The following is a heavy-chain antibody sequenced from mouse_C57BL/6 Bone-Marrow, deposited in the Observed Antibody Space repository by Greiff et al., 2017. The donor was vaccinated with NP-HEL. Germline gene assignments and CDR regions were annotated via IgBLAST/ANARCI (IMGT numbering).Heavy chain of an antibody. CDR3: ARGGIIYYDYPSWFAY. V-gene: IGHV3-6*01. D-gene: IGHD2-4*01. J-gene: IGHJ3*01. CDR1: GYSITSGYY. Sequence: DVKLVESGPGLVKPSQSLTLTCSVTGYSITSGYYWNWIRQFPGNKLEWMGYISYDGSNNYNPSLKNRTPITRDTPKNQSFLQLNSLPSEDTATYYCARGGIIYYDYPSWFAYWGQGTLVTVSA. CDR2: ISYDGSN.